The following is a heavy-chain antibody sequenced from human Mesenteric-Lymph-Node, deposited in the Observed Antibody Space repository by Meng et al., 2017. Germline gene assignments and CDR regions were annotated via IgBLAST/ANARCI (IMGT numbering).Heavy chain of an antibody. CDR2: INPSGGST. D-gene: IGHD3-22*01. V-gene: IGHV1-46*01. CDR3: ARDVILEDYYDSSGYDDAFDI. Sequence: ASVKVSCKASGYTFTSYYMHWVRQAPGQGLEWMGIINPSGGSTSYAQKFQGRVTMTRDTSTSTVYMELSSLRSEDTAVYYCARDVILEDYYDSSGYDDAFDIWGQGTMVTVSS. CDR1: GYTFTSYY. J-gene: IGHJ3*02.